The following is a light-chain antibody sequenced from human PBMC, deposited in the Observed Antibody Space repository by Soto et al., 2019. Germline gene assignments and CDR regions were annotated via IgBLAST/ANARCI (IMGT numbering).Light chain of an antibody. Sequence: QSALTQPASVSGSPGQSIAISCTGTSSDIGTYNLVSWYQQHPGKAPKLMISEVDKRPSGVSDRFSGSKSGITASLTISGLETEDEVDYYCCSFAGSGTGVFGTGTKVTVL. J-gene: IGLJ1*01. CDR1: SSDIGTYNL. CDR3: CSFAGSGTGV. V-gene: IGLV2-23*02. CDR2: EVD.